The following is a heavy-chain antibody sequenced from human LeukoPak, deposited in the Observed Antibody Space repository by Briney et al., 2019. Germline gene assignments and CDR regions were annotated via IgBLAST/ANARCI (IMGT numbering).Heavy chain of an antibody. CDR1: GFTFSSYG. J-gene: IGHJ4*02. CDR3: ARGLCGGDCYDY. V-gene: IGHV3-30*03. CDR2: ISYDGSNK. D-gene: IGHD2-21*01. Sequence: PGRSLRLSCAASGFTFSSYGMHWVRQAPGKGLEWVAVISYDGSNKYYADSVKGRFTISRDNSKNTLYLQMNSLRAEDTAVYYCARGLCGGDCYDYWGQGTLVTVSS.